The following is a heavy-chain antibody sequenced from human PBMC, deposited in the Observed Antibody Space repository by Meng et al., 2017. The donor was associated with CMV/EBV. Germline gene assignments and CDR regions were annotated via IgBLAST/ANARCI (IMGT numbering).Heavy chain of an antibody. CDR3: ASFPHYYYYGMDV. J-gene: IGHJ6*02. Sequence: SETLSLTCTVSGGSISSYYWSWIRQPPGKGLEWIGYIYYSGSTNYNPSLKSRVTISVDTSKNQFSLKLSSVTAADTAVYYCASFPHYYYYGMDVWGQGTTVTVSS. CDR2: IYYSGST. CDR1: GGSISSYY. V-gene: IGHV4-59*01.